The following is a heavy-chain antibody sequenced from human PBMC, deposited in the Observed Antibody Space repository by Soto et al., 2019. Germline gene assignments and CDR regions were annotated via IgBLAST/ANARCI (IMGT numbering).Heavy chain of an antibody. V-gene: IGHV3-30*14. Sequence: GGSLRLTCAASGFTFSSYAMHWVRQAPGQGLEWVAVISFGGDNKYYADSVKGRFTISRDKSKNTLYLQMNSLRAEDKAVYYCARVIEAYSNYGMDVWGQGTTVTVSS. J-gene: IGHJ6*02. CDR1: GFTFSSYA. CDR3: ARVIEAYSNYGMDV. D-gene: IGHD3-16*02. CDR2: ISFGGDNK.